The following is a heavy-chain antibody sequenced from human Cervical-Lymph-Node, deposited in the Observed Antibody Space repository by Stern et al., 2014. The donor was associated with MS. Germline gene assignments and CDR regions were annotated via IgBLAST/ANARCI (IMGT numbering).Heavy chain of an antibody. CDR3: AKERSISKNYYRAMDV. V-gene: IGHV3-30*18. Sequence: VQLVESGGGVVQPGRSLRLSCAVSGFTFSSYGMNWGRQAPGKGLECVAVLSYEGSNEYYADSVKGRFTISRDNSKNTLYLQMISLRAEDTAVYFCAKERSISKNYYRAMDVWGQGTTVTVSS. CDR2: LSYEGSNE. D-gene: IGHD4-11*01. J-gene: IGHJ6*02. CDR1: GFTFSSYG.